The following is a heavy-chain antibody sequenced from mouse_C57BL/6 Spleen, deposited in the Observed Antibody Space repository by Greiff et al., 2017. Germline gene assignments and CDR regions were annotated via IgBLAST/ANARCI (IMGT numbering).Heavy chain of an antibody. CDR3: ARRGGNSAWFAY. CDR1: GYTFTEYT. J-gene: IGHJ3*01. D-gene: IGHD2-1*01. Sequence: VKLQESGAELVKPGASVKLSCKASGYTFTEYTIHWVKQRSGQGLEWIGWFYPGSGSIKYNEKFKDKATLTADKSSSTVYMELSRLTSEDSAVYYCARRGGNSAWFAYWGQGTLVTVSA. CDR2: FYPGSGSI. V-gene: IGHV1-62-2*01.